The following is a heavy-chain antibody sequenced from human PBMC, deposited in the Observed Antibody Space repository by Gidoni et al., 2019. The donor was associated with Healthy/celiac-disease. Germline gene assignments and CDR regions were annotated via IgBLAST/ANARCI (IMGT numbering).Heavy chain of an antibody. D-gene: IGHD4-4*01. V-gene: IGHV2-5*02. Sequence: QITLKESGPTLVKPTQTLTLTCTFSGFSLSTSGVGVGWIRQPPGKALEWLALIYWDDDKRYSPSLKSRLTITKDTSKNQVVLTMTNMDPVDTATYYCAHSTVTLTLYYYYYGMDVWGQGTTVTVSS. CDR3: AHSTVTLTLYYYYYGMDV. CDR2: IYWDDDK. CDR1: GFSLSTSGVG. J-gene: IGHJ6*02.